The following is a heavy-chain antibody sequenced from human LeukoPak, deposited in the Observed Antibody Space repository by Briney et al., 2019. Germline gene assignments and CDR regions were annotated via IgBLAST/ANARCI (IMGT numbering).Heavy chain of an antibody. J-gene: IGHJ4*02. CDR1: GFTFDDYA. V-gene: IGHV3-9*01. CDR2: ITWNSGSM. CDR3: ARGSLYYYDSSGYLH. Sequence: GGSLRLSCAASGFTFDDYAMHWVRQAPGKGLEWVSGITWNSGSMGYADSVKGRFTISRDNAKNSLYLQMNSLRAEDTAVYYCARGSLYYYDSSGYLHWGQGTLVTVSS. D-gene: IGHD3-22*01.